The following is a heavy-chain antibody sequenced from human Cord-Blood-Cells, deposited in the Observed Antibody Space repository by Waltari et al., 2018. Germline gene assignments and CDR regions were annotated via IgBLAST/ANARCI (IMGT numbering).Heavy chain of an antibody. V-gene: IGHV3-21*01. J-gene: IGHJ4*02. CDR1: GCTFSSYS. D-gene: IGHD2-15*01. CDR3: ASHRSWNFDY. Sequence: EVQLVESGGGLVKPGGSLRLSCAASGCTFSSYSMNWVCQAPGKGLEWVSSISSSSSYRYYADSVKGRFTISRDNAKNSLYLQMNSLRAEDTAVYYCASHRSWNFDYWGQGTLVTVSS. CDR2: ISSSSSYR.